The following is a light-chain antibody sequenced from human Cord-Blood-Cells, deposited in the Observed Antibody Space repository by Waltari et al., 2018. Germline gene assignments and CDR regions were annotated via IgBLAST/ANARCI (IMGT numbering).Light chain of an antibody. V-gene: IGLV2-14*01. CDR3: SSYTSSSTLV. CDR2: DVS. J-gene: IGLJ2*01. Sequence: QSALTQPASVSGSPGQSITISCTGTSSDVGGYNYVSWYQQQPGKAPKLMMYDVSKRPSGVSNRLSGSKSGNTATLAISGMQAEDEADYYCSSYTSSSTLVFGGGTKLTVL. CDR1: SSDVGGYNY.